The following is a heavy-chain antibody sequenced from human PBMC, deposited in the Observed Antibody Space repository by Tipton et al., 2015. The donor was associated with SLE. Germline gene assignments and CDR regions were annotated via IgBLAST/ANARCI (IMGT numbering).Heavy chain of an antibody. CDR3: VREIPNCGGDCLGY. V-gene: IGHV3-48*03. Sequence: QLVQSGGGLVQPGGSLRLSCAASGFTFSSFEMNWVRQAPGKGLEWVSYISGSGTNIHYADSVKGRFTISRDNAKNSLYLQMNSLRAEDTAVYHCVREIPNCGGDCLGYWGQGTLVTVSS. J-gene: IGHJ4*02. CDR1: GFTFSSFE. CDR2: ISGSGTNI. D-gene: IGHD2-21*01.